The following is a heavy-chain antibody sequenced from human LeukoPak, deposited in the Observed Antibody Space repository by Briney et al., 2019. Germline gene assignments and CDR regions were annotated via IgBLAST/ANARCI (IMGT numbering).Heavy chain of an antibody. CDR2: IKQDGSEK. CDR3: ARDLQDNGFYDYYDSSGYPQTIDP. CDR1: GFTFSSYW. Sequence: QPGGSLRLSCAASGFTFSSYWMSWVRQAPGKGLEWVANIKQDGSEKYYVDSVKGRFTISRDNAKNSLYLQMNSLRAEDTAVYYCARDLQDNGFYDYYDSSGYPQTIDPWGQGTLVTVSS. V-gene: IGHV3-7*01. D-gene: IGHD3-22*01. J-gene: IGHJ5*02.